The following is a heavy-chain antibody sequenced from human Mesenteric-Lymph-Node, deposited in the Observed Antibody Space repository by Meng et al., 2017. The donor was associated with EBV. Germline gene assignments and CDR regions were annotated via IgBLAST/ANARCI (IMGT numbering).Heavy chain of an antibody. Sequence: QVQLQESGPGLVKPSETRSLTCSISGGAISSDLWGWIRQPPGKGLEWIGDSGRSNYNPSLKSRVTISVDTSKNQFSLKLSSVTAADTAVYYCARRLHYYGCLGSWSQGTLVTVSS. D-gene: IGHD3-10*01. CDR2: SGRS. J-gene: IGHJ4*02. CDR1: GGAISSDL. V-gene: IGHV4-4*08. CDR3: ARRLHYYGCLGS.